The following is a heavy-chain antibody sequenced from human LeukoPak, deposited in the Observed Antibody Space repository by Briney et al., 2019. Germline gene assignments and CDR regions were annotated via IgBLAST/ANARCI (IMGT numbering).Heavy chain of an antibody. V-gene: IGHV1-18*01. J-gene: IGHJ4*02. D-gene: IGHD1-26*01. CDR1: GYTFTSYG. Sequence: GASVKVSCKASGYTFTSYGISWVRQAPGQGLEWMGWVSAYNGNTNYAQKLQGRVTMTTDTSTSTAYMELSSLRSEDTAVYYCARDINSGILFDYWGQGTLVTVSS. CDR3: ARDINSGILFDY. CDR2: VSAYNGNT.